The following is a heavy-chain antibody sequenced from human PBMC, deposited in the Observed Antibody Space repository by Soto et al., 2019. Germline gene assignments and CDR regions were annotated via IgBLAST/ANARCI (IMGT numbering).Heavy chain of an antibody. J-gene: IGHJ4*02. CDR1: GFTFNIYA. V-gene: IGHV3-23*01. CDR2: ISRYGDIT. CDR3: AKDRYLDHDSRGYLFDN. D-gene: IGHD3-22*01. Sequence: EVQLLESGGDLIQPGGSLRLSCAASGFTFNIYAMTWVRQAPGKGLEWVSAISRYGDITYDADSVEGRFSISRDNSKNTLYLQMNSLRAEDTAVYYCAKDRYLDHDSRGYLFDNWGQGTLVTVSS.